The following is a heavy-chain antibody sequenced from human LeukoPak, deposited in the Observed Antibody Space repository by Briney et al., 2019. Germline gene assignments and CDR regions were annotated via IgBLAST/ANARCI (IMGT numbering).Heavy chain of an antibody. CDR3: ARDGSYSSGGGPTYFDY. CDR1: GGSISSSTSY. J-gene: IGHJ4*02. D-gene: IGHD6-19*01. V-gene: IGHV4-39*07. CDR2: FYYRGST. Sequence: PSETLSLTCTVSGGSISSSTSYWGWIRQPPGEGLEWIGSFYYRGSTYYNPSLKSRVTISVDTSKNQFSLKLSSVTAADTAVYYCARDGSYSSGGGPTYFDYWGQGTLVTVSS.